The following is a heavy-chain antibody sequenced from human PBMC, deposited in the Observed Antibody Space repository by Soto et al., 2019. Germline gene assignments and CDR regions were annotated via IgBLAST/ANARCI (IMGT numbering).Heavy chain of an antibody. Sequence: WGSLRLSCAASGFTFISYWIILFRHSPLKGREWVANIKQDGSEKYYVDSVKGRFTISRDNAKNSLYLQMNSLRAEDTAVYYCARSGDFWSGYPHYYYYGMDVWGQGTTVTVSS. CDR2: IKQDGSEK. D-gene: IGHD3-3*01. CDR1: GFTFISYW. CDR3: ARSGDFWSGYPHYYYYGMDV. V-gene: IGHV3-7*03. J-gene: IGHJ6*02.